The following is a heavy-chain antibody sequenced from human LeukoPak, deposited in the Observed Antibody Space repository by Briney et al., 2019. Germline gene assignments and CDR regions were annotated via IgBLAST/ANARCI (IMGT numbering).Heavy chain of an antibody. J-gene: IGHJ5*02. CDR1: GYSISSGYY. CDR3: ARDRSVTYYDFWSGFSGFDP. Sequence: SETLSLTCTVSGYSISSGYYWSWIRQPPGKGLEWIGYIYYSGSTNYNPSLKSRVTISVDTSKNQFSLKLSSVTAADTAVYYCARDRSVTYYDFWSGFSGFDPWGQGTLVTVSS. CDR2: IYYSGST. D-gene: IGHD3-3*01. V-gene: IGHV4-61*01.